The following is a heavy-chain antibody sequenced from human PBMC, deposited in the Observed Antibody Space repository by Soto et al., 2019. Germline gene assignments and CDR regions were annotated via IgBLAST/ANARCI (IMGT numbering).Heavy chain of an antibody. D-gene: IGHD3-22*01. V-gene: IGHV5-51*01. Sequence: GESLKISCKASGYSFSSYWIGWVRQRRGKGREWTGIINPGDSDTRYSPSFQGQVTMSVDKSINTVSLQWSSLKASDTALYYCVSPDSSGYFVHWGQGTLVTVSS. CDR3: VSPDSSGYFVH. J-gene: IGHJ1*01. CDR2: INPGDSDT. CDR1: GYSFSSYW.